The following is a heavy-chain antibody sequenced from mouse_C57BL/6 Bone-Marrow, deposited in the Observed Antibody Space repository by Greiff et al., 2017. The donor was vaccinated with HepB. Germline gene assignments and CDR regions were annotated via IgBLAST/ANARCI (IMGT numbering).Heavy chain of an antibody. CDR1: GYTFTSYW. V-gene: IGHV1-59*01. CDR2: IDPSDSYT. J-gene: IGHJ2*01. CDR3: ARLAIFDY. Sequence: QVQLQQPGAELVRPGPSVKLSCKASGYTFTSYWMHWVKQRPGQGLEWIGVIDPSDSYTNYNQKFKGKATLTVDTSSSTAYMQLSSLTSEDSAVYYCARLAIFDYWGQGTTLTVSS.